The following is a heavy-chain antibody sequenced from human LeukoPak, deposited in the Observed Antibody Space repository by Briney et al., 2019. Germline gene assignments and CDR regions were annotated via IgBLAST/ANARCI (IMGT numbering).Heavy chain of an antibody. D-gene: IGHD3-10*01. J-gene: IGHJ4*02. CDR3: ARNPITMVRGVIYFDY. V-gene: IGHV4-34*01. Sequence: SETLSLTCAVYGGSFSGYYWSWIRQPPGKGLEWIGEINHSRSTNYNPSLKSRGTISVDTSKNQFSLKLSSVTAADTAVYYCARNPITMVRGVIYFDYWGQGTLVTVSS. CDR1: GGSFSGYY. CDR2: INHSRST.